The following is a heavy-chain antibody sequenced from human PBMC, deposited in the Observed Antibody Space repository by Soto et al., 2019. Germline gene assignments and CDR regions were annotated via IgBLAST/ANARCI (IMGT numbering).Heavy chain of an antibody. V-gene: IGHV3-48*01. Sequence: EVQLVESGGGLVQPGGSLRLSCAASGFSFSTFSMNWVRQAPGKGLEWISYISRSSATIYYADSVKGRFTISRDNARSSLDLQMDSLRAEDTAVYYCARDFRPAPAPYYFDYWGQGTLVTVSS. J-gene: IGHJ4*02. CDR2: ISRSSATI. CDR1: GFSFSTFS. CDR3: ARDFRPAPAPYYFDY.